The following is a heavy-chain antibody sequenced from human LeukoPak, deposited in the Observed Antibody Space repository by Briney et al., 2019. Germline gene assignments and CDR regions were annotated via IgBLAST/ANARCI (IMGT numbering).Heavy chain of an antibody. D-gene: IGHD6-19*01. J-gene: IGHJ4*02. CDR2: IDWDDEK. V-gene: IGHV2-70*11. CDR3: ARIRADSSGWYVDY. Sequence: GPTLLNPTQTLTLTCIFSGFSLTTSGMCVSWIRQPPGKALEWLARIDWDDEKDYSTSLNTRLTISTDTTKNQVVLTMTDMDPVDTATYYCARIRADSSGWYVDYWGQGTLVTVSS. CDR1: GFSLTTSGMC.